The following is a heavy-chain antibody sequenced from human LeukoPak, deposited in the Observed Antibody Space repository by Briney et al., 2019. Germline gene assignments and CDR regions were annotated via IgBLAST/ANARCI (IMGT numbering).Heavy chain of an antibody. CDR3: ARGVMGDRNDYFDY. V-gene: IGHV4-30-4*08. J-gene: IGHJ4*02. D-gene: IGHD3-16*01. Sequence: PSETLSLTCTVSGGSISSGDYYWGWLRQPPGKGLEWSGYIYYSGSTYYNPSLKSRVTISVDTSKNQFSLKLSSVTAADTAVYYCARGVMGDRNDYFDYWGQGTLVTVSS. CDR1: GGSISSGDYY. CDR2: IYYSGST.